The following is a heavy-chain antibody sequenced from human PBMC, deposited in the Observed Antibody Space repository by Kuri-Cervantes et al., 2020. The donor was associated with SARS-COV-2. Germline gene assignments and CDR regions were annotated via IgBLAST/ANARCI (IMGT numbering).Heavy chain of an antibody. Sequence: SCTVSGGSISSSSYYWSWIRQPAGKGLEWIGRIYTSGSTNYNPSLKSRVTMSVDTSKNQFSLKLSSVTAADTAVYYCARDLSAGPNWFDPWGQGTLVTVSS. CDR2: IYTSGST. D-gene: IGHD6-13*01. CDR3: ARDLSAGPNWFDP. V-gene: IGHV4-61*02. CDR1: GGSISSSSYY. J-gene: IGHJ5*02.